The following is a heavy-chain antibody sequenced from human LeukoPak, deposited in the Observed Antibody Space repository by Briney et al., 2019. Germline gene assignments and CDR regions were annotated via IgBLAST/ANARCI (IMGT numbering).Heavy chain of an antibody. CDR1: GFTFSSYW. D-gene: IGHD6-13*01. CDR2: ISWDGSDT. Sequence: GGSLRLSCAASGFTFSSYWMHWVRQPPGKGLVWVSRISWDGSDTSYADAVKGRFTISRDNAKNTLFLQMNGVRAKDTAVYYCAGVKPGSSRDICYWGQGTLVSVSS. CDR3: AGVKPGSSRDICY. V-gene: IGHV3-74*01. J-gene: IGHJ4*02.